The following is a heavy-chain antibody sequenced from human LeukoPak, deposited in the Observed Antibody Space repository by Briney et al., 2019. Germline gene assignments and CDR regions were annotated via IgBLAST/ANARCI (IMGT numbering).Heavy chain of an antibody. V-gene: IGHV4-39*07. CDR3: ARSRQASGLFSS. D-gene: IGHD3-10*01. J-gene: IGHJ5*02. Sequence: WIGSIYYSGSTYYNSSLKSRVTISIDTSKNLFSLKLSSVTAADTAVYYCARSRQASGLFSSWGQGTLVVVSS. CDR2: IYYSGST.